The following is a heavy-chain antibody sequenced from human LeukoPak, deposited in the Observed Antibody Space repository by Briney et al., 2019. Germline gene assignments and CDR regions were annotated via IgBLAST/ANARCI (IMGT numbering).Heavy chain of an antibody. D-gene: IGHD2-2*01. CDR2: INPSGGST. J-gene: IGHJ5*02. V-gene: IGHV1-46*01. Sequence: ASVKVSCKASGYTFTSYYMHWVRQAPGQGLEWMGIINPSGGSTSYAQKFQGRVTMTRDTSTCTVYMELSSLRSEDTAVYYCAVVPAAMGDWFDPWGQGTLVTVSS. CDR3: AVVPAAMGDWFDP. CDR1: GYTFTSYY.